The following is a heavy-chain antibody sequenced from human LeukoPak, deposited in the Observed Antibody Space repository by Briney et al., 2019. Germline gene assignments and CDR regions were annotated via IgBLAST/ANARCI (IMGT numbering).Heavy chain of an antibody. CDR2: IKSKTDGGTT. Sequence: GGSLRLSCAASGFAFSNAWMNWVRQAPGKGLEWVGRIKSKTDGGTTDYAAPVKGRFTISRDDSKNTLYLQMNSLKTEDTAVYYCTSEGYGDCALDYWGQGTLVTVSS. CDR1: GFAFSNAW. J-gene: IGHJ4*02. V-gene: IGHV3-15*07. D-gene: IGHD4-17*01. CDR3: TSEGYGDCALDY.